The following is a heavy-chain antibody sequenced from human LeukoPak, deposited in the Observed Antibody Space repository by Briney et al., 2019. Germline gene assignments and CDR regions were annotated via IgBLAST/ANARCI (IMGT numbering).Heavy chain of an antibody. V-gene: IGHV3-33*01. D-gene: IGHD2-2*01. CDR2: IWYDGSNK. J-gene: IGHJ5*02. CDR1: GFTFSSYG. CDR3: ARDSVPAAIGAYNWFDP. Sequence: GGSLRLSCAASGFTFSSYGMHWVRQAPGKGLEWVAVIWYDGSNKYHADSVKGRFTISRDNSKNTLYLQMNSLRAEDTAVYYCARDSVPAAIGAYNWFDPWGQGTLVPVSS.